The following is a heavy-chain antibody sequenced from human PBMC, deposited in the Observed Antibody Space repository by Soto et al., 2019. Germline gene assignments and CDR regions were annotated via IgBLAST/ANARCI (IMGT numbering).Heavy chain of an antibody. J-gene: IGHJ3*02. Sequence: SETLSLTCAVYGGSVSGYYWSWIRQPPGKGLEWIGEINHSGSTNYNPSLKSRVTISVDTSKNQFSLKLSSVTAADTAVYYCARVGRDIVVVPAAGGAFDIWGQGTMVTVS. CDR1: GGSVSGYY. CDR3: ARVGRDIVVVPAAGGAFDI. D-gene: IGHD2-2*01. CDR2: INHSGST. V-gene: IGHV4-34*01.